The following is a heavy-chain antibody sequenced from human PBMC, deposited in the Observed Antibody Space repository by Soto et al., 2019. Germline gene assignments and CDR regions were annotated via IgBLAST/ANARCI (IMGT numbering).Heavy chain of an antibody. CDR3: ARGVTYYYDSSGYSDEAFDI. J-gene: IGHJ3*02. D-gene: IGHD3-22*01. Sequence: QVQLVQSGAEVKKPGASVKVSCKASGYTFSSYGITWVRQAPGQGLEWMGWISGYTGNTNYAQKVQGRVTMITETSTSTAYMELRSLSSDDTAVYYCARGVTYYYDSSGYSDEAFDIWGQGTMVTVSS. CDR2: ISGYTGNT. V-gene: IGHV1-18*01. CDR1: GYTFSSYG.